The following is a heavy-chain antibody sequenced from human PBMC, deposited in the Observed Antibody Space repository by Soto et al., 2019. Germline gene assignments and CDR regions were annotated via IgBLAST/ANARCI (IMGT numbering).Heavy chain of an antibody. D-gene: IGHD2-2*01. CDR1: GFTFSSYG. V-gene: IGHV3-33*01. J-gene: IGHJ4*02. CDR3: ARDXLXVPXRVIDY. Sequence: QVQLVESGGGVVQPGRSLRLSCAASGFTFSSYGMHWVRQAPGKGLEWVAVIWYDGSNKYYADSVKGRFTISRDNSKXXXXXXXXXXXXXXXXXXXXARDXLXVPXRVIDYWGQGTLVTVSS. CDR2: IWYDGSNK.